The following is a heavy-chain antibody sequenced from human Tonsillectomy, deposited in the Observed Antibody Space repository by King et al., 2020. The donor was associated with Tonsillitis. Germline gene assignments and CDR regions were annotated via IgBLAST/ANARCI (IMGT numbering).Heavy chain of an antibody. D-gene: IGHD4-11*01. CDR2: INPSGGST. Sequence: VQLVQSGAEVKKPGASVKVSCKASGYTFTSYYMHWVRQAPGQGLEWMGIINPSGGSTSYAQKFQGRVTMTRDTSTSTVYMELSSLRSEDTAVYYCARRQGKTYNNRNAFDIWGQGTMVTVSS. J-gene: IGHJ3*02. CDR3: ARRQGKTYNNRNAFDI. CDR1: GYTFTSYY. V-gene: IGHV1-46*01.